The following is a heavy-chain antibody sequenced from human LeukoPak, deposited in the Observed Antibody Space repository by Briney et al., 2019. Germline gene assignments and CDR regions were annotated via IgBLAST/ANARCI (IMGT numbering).Heavy chain of an antibody. CDR3: ARGRRLVGATEYFQH. V-gene: IGHV4-39*07. CDR1: GGSISSSSYY. Sequence: SETLSLTCTISGGSISSSSYYWGWIRQPPGKGLERIGNIYYSVTTYYNPSLKSRVTISVDTSKNQLSLKVSSVTAADTAVYYCARGRRLVGATEYFQHWGQGTLVTVSS. CDR2: IYYSVTT. J-gene: IGHJ1*01. D-gene: IGHD1-26*01.